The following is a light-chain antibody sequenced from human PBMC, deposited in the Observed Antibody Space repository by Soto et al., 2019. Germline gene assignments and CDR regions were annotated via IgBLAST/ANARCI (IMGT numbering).Light chain of an antibody. CDR2: EVS. J-gene: IGLJ1*01. CDR1: NSYVGIYDF. Sequence: QSVLTQPASVSGTPGQSITISCTGSNSYVGIYDFVSWYQHHPGRAPKLIVSEVSHRPSGVSNRFSGSKSGNTASLTISGLRSEDEADYYCISYTSDDVRYVFGTGTKLTVL. CDR3: ISYTSDDVRYV. V-gene: IGLV2-14*01.